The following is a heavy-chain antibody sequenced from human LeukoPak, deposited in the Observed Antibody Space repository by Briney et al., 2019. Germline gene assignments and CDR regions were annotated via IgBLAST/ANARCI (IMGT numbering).Heavy chain of an antibody. CDR1: GFTFSSYS. J-gene: IGHJ4*02. CDR2: ISSSSSHI. D-gene: IGHD3-10*01. Sequence: GGSLRLSCAASGFTFSSYSMNWVRQAPGKGPEWVSSISSSSSHIYYADSVKGRFTISRDNAKNSLYLQMNSLRVEDTAVYYCARGRGLPGPLDYWGQGTLVTVSS. CDR3: ARGRGLPGPLDY. V-gene: IGHV3-21*01.